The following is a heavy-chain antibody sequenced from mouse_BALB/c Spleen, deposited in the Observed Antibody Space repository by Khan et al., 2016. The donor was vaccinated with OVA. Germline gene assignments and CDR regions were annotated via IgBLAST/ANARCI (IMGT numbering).Heavy chain of an antibody. V-gene: IGHV1-81*01. CDR2: IYPGSGSI. CDR1: GYSFTDYI. D-gene: IGHD1-1*01. Sequence: QVQLQQSGPELVMPGASVKMSCKASGYSFTDYIISWVKQRTGQGLQWIGEIYPGSGSIYSNEKFKGRATLTADKSSNTAYMQLSSLTSEDSAVYCCARRDYGSTYPGFVYWGQGTLVTVAA. CDR3: ARRDYGSTYPGFVY. J-gene: IGHJ3*01.